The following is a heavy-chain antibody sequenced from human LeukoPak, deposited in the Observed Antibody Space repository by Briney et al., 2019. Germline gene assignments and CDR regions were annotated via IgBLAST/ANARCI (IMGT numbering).Heavy chain of an antibody. J-gene: IGHJ6*03. CDR3: AKKVGQLLYYYYYMDV. V-gene: IGHV3-30*02. CDR2: IRYDGSNK. D-gene: IGHD2-2*01. CDR1: GFTFSSYG. Sequence: GGSLRLSSAASGFTFSSYGMHWVRQAPGKGLEWVAFIRYDGSNKYYADSVKGRFTISRDNSKNTLYLQMNSLRAEDTAVYYCAKKVGQLLYYYYYMDVWGKGTTVTVSS.